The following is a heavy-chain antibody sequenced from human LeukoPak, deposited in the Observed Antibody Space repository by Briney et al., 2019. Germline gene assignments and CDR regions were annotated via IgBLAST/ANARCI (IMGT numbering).Heavy chain of an antibody. D-gene: IGHD5-18*01. Sequence: GGSLRLSCAASGFTFSSYSMNWVRQAPGKGLEWISYIGSSGRTMYYADSVKGRFTFSRDNAKNSLYLQMNSLRAEDTAVYFCARVIVGLPSYFDYWGQGTLVTVSS. J-gene: IGHJ4*02. CDR3: ARVIVGLPSYFDY. CDR2: IGSSGRTM. CDR1: GFTFSSYS. V-gene: IGHV3-48*04.